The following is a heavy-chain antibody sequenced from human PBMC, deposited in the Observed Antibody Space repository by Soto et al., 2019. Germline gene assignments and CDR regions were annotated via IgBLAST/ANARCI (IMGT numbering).Heavy chain of an antibody. D-gene: IGHD3-3*01. CDR1: GGSINSYGHY. CDR3: ANLAAYPSFEVAGLYFGT. Sequence: LHLQESGPGLVQPSETLSLTCTVSGGSINSYGHYWGWIRQPPGKGLEWVATLRFDGSTYYNPTLESRVTISLDTSKTQFSLKLTSVTAADTAVFYCANLAAYPSFEVAGLYFGTWGQGTLVTVSS. CDR2: LRFDGST. V-gene: IGHV4-39*01. J-gene: IGHJ4*02.